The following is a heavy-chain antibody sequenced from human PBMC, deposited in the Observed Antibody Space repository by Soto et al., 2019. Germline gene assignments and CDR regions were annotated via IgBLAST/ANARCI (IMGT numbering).Heavy chain of an antibody. Sequence: GGSLRLSCAASGFTVSSNYMSWVRQAPGKGLEWVSVIYSGGSTYYADSVKGRFTISRDNSKNTLYLQMNSLRAEDTAVYYCARETQIAMGYHYWGQGTLVTVSS. D-gene: IGHD2-21*01. CDR1: GFTVSSNY. CDR3: ARETQIAMGYHY. J-gene: IGHJ4*02. V-gene: IGHV3-66*01. CDR2: IYSGGST.